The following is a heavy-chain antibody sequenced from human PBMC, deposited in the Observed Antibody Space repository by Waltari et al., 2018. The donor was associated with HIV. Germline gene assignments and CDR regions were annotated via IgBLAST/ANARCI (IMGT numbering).Heavy chain of an antibody. V-gene: IGHV1-46*03. D-gene: IGHD3-22*01. CDR3: ARPLGSSGYPDAFDI. CDR2: INPSGGST. CDR1: GYTFTSYY. Sequence: QVQLVQSGAEVKKPGASVKVSCKASGYTFTSYYMHWVRQAPGQGLEWMGIINPSGGSTSYAQKFQGRVTMTRDTSTSTVYMELSSLRSEDTAVYYCARPLGSSGYPDAFDIWGQGTMVTVSS. J-gene: IGHJ3*02.